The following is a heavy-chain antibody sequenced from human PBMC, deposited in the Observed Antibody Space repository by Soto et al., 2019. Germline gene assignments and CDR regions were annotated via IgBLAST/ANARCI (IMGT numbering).Heavy chain of an antibody. V-gene: IGHV1-69*02. Sequence: VASVKVSCKASGGTFSSYTISWVRQAPGQGLEWMGRIIPILGIANYAQKFQGRVTITADKSTSTAYMELSSLRSEDTAVYYCASNTYYDFWSGYARTSQYYYYMDVWGKGTTVTVSS. D-gene: IGHD3-3*01. CDR1: GGTFSSYT. CDR3: ASNTYYDFWSGYARTSQYYYYMDV. J-gene: IGHJ6*03. CDR2: IIPILGIA.